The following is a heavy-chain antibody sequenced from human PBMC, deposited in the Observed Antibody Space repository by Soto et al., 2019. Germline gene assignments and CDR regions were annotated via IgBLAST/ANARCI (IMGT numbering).Heavy chain of an antibody. V-gene: IGHV4-34*01. CDR2: INHSGST. J-gene: IGHJ5*02. D-gene: IGHD6-19*01. CDR3: ARGLGAVAA. Sequence: QVQLQQWGAGLLKPSETLSLTCAVYGGSFSGYYWSWIRQPPGKGLEWIGEINHSGSTNYNPSLKSRVTISVDTSKKQYSLKLSSVTAADTAVYYCARGLGAVAAWGQGTLVTVSS. CDR1: GGSFSGYY.